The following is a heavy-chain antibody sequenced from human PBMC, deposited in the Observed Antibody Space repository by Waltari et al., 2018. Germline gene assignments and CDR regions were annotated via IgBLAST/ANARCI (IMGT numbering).Heavy chain of an antibody. J-gene: IGHJ4*02. D-gene: IGHD3-3*01. CDR3: AKGAYDFWSGYPYYFDY. CDR1: GFTFSSYG. V-gene: IGHV3-30*18. Sequence: QVQLVESGGGVVQPGRSLRLSCAASGFTFSSYGMHWVRQAPGKGLEWVAVISYDGSNKYYADSLNGRFTITRDNSKNTLYLQMNSLRAEDTAVYYCAKGAYDFWSGYPYYFDYWGQGTLVTVSS. CDR2: ISYDGSNK.